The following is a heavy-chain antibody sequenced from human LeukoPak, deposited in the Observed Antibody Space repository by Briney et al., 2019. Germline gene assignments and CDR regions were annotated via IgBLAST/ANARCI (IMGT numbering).Heavy chain of an antibody. J-gene: IGHJ4*02. CDR2: ISYDGSNK. D-gene: IGHD2-2*01. V-gene: IGHV3-30-3*01. Sequence: AGGSLRLSCAASGFTVSSSYMSWVRQAPGKGLEWVAVISYDGSNKYYADSVKGRFTISRDNSKNTLYLQMNSLRAEDTAVYYCARDQYGSYFDYWGQGTLVTVSS. CDR1: GFTVSSSY. CDR3: ARDQYGSYFDY.